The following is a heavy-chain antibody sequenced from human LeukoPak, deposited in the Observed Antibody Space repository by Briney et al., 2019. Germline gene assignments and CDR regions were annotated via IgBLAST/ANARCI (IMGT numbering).Heavy chain of an antibody. CDR1: GFTFSSYA. CDR2: ISGSGGST. D-gene: IGHD3-22*01. J-gene: IGHJ6*03. Sequence: GGSLRLSCAASGFTFSSYAMSRVRQAPGKGLEWVSAISGSGGSTYYADSVKGRFTISRDNSKNTLYLQMNSLRAEDTAVYYCARAYYPYYYYYMDVWGKGTTVTVSS. CDR3: ARAYYPYYYYYMDV. V-gene: IGHV3-23*01.